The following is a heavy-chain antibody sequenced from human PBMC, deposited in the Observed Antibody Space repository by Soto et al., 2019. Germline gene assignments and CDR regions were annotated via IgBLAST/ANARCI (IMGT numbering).Heavy chain of an antibody. CDR2: ISATGGGT. CDR1: GFTFSNYA. Sequence: GGSLRLSCAASGFTFSNYAMSWVRQAPGKGLEWVSLISATGGGTYYADSVKGRFTISRDNSHNTLYLQVHSLTAEDTAVYYCAKDRRAGGNSAFYFDFWGQGAQVTVPS. V-gene: IGHV3-23*01. J-gene: IGHJ4*02. CDR3: AKDRRAGGNSAFYFDF. D-gene: IGHD3-16*01.